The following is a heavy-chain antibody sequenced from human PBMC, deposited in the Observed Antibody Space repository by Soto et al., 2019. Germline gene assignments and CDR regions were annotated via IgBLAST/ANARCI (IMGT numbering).Heavy chain of an antibody. CDR1: RGSISNYY. CDR2: IYYSGST. D-gene: IGHD5-18*01. V-gene: IGHV4-59*01. CDR3: AGVDTAMCFDY. Sequence: PSETLSLTCTVSRGSISNYYWSWIRQPPGKGLEWIGYIYYSGSTNYNPSLKSRVTISVDTSKNQFSLKLSSVTAADTAVYYCAGVDTAMCFDYWGQGTLVTVSS. J-gene: IGHJ4*02.